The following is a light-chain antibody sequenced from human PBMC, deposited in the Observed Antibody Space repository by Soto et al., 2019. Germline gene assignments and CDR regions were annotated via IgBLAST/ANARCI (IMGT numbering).Light chain of an antibody. V-gene: IGKV3-20*01. J-gene: IGKJ1*01. CDR3: QQYGSSPWT. CDR2: GAS. CDR1: QSVSSNY. Sequence: ESVLTQSPGTLSLSPGERATLSCRASQSVSSNYLAWYQQKPGQAPRPLIYGASSRATGIPDRFSGSGAGTDVTLTISRLEPEDFAVYYCQQYGSSPWTFGQGTKVEIK.